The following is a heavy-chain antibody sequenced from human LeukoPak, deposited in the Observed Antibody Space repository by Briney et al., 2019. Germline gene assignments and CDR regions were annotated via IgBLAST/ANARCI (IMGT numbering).Heavy chain of an antibody. CDR3: AKGYSYGIDY. D-gene: IGHD5-18*01. CDR1: GFSFSGYS. J-gene: IGHJ4*02. Sequence: GGSLRLSCAASGFSFSGYSMNWVRQAPGKGLEWVSSISSSGRDIYYADSVKGRFTISRDNAKNSLFLQMNSLRAEDTAIYYCAKGYSYGIDYWGQGTLVTVSS. CDR2: ISSSGRDI. V-gene: IGHV3-21*01.